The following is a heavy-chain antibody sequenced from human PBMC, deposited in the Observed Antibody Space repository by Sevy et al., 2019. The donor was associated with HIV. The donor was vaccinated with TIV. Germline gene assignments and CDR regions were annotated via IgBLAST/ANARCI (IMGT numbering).Heavy chain of an antibody. CDR3: ARGASSGWDYFDY. D-gene: IGHD6-19*01. V-gene: IGHV3-21*01. Sequence: GGSLRLSCAASGFTFSTYSMSWVRQAPGKGLEWVSYISGFNNYIYYADSLRGRFTISRDNAENSLYLQMNNLRAEDTAVYYCARGASSGWDYFDYWGQGTLVTVSS. CDR2: ISGFNNYI. CDR1: GFTFSTYS. J-gene: IGHJ4*02.